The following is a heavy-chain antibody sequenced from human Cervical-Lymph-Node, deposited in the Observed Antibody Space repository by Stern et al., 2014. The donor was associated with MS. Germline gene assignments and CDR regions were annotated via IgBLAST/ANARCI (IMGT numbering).Heavy chain of an antibody. CDR1: GGSITNRDY. CDR2: VYYSVIT. J-gene: IGHJ2*01. Sequence: QLQLQESGPGLVKPSETLSLTCTVSGGSITNRDYWGWIRQPPGKGLEWIGSVYYSVITYYRPSLKSRAAISIDTSRNQFFLRLTSVTATDTAVYFCARGVTAVTNYVPNWCFDLWGRGTLVTVSS. CDR3: ARGVTAVTNYVPNWCFDL. D-gene: IGHD4-11*01. V-gene: IGHV4-39*01.